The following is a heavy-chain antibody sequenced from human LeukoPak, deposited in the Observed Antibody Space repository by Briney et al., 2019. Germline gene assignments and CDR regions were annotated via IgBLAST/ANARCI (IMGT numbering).Heavy chain of an antibody. CDR2: ISGSGGST. D-gene: IGHD7-27*01. V-gene: IGHV3-23*01. Sequence: GGSLRLSCAASGFTFSSYAMGWVRQAPGKGLEWVSAISGSGGSTYYADSVKGRFTISRDNSKNTLYLRMNSLRAEDTAVYSCAKTWGSKGRRDYYFDYWGRGTLVTVSS. J-gene: IGHJ4*02. CDR1: GFTFSSYA. CDR3: AKTWGSKGRRDYYFDY.